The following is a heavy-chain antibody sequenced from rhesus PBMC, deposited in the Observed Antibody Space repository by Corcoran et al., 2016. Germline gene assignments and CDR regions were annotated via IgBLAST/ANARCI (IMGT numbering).Heavy chain of an antibody. CDR3: AKTTVTLYYGLDS. Sequence: EVQLVESGGGLAKPGGSLRLSCAASGFSFSYYSMSWVRQAPGKGLEWISGINGAGGSTYYADSVKSRFTISRGNAKSTLYLQLDRLRAEDTAVYYCAKTTVTLYYGLDSWGQGVVVTVSS. V-gene: IGHV3S18*01. D-gene: IGHD4-35*01. CDR2: INGAGGST. J-gene: IGHJ6*01. CDR1: GFSFSYYS.